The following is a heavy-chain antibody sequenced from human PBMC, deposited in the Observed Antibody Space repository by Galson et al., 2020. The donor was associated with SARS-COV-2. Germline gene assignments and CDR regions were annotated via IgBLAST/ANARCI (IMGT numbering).Heavy chain of an antibody. CDR1: GASIRSGRYH. CDR2: IYTSGNT. Sequence: SETLCLTCTVSGASIRSGRYHWSWIRQPAGKGLESIGRIYTSGNTNYNPSLKSRVTISLDTSKNQFSLRLRSVTAADTAVYYCARGEFFEFNYYGMDVWGQGTTVTVSS. V-gene: IGHV4-61*02. J-gene: IGHJ6*02. CDR3: ARGEFFEFNYYGMDV. D-gene: IGHD3-3*01.